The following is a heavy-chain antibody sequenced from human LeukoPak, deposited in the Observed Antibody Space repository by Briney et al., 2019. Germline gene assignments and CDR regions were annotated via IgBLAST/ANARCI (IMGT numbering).Heavy chain of an antibody. D-gene: IGHD3-10*01. CDR3: ASMVRGAALDY. CDR2: IYYSGST. J-gene: IGHJ4*02. Sequence: PSETLSLTCTVSGGSISSYYWSWIRQPPGKGLEWIGYIYYSGSTNYNPSLKSRVTISVDTSKNPFSLKLSSVTAADTAVYYCASMVRGAALDYWGQGTLVTVSS. V-gene: IGHV4-59*08. CDR1: GGSISSYY.